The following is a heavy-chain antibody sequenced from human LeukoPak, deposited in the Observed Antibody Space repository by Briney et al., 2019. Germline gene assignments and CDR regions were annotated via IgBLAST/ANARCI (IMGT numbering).Heavy chain of an antibody. D-gene: IGHD1-1*01. Sequence: AGGSLRLSCTASGFTFGDYSMSWVRQAPGKGLEWVGFIRSKAYGGTTEYAASVKGRFTISRDDSKSIAYLQMNSLKTEDTAVYYCTRFYGSVYYYYMDVWGKGTTVTVSS. CDR2: IRSKAYGGTT. J-gene: IGHJ6*03. CDR3: TRFYGSVYYYYMDV. V-gene: IGHV3-49*04. CDR1: GFTFGDYS.